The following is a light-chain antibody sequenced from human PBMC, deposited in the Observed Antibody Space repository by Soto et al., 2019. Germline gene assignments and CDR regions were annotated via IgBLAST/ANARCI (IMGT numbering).Light chain of an antibody. Sequence: QSVLTQPASVSGSPGQSITISCTGTSSDVGGYNYVSWYQQHPGKAPKLMIFDVSNRPSGDSNRFSGSKSGNTASLTISGLQAEDEADYYCSSYSSSSTPVVFGGGTQLTVL. CDR2: DVS. J-gene: IGLJ2*01. V-gene: IGLV2-14*01. CDR3: SSYSSSSTPVV. CDR1: SSDVGGYNY.